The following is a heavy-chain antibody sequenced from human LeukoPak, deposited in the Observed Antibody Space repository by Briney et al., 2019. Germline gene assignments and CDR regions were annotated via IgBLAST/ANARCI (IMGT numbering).Heavy chain of an antibody. D-gene: IGHD3-10*01. CDR2: IKSKTDGGTT. Sequence: NPGGSLRLSCAASGFTFSNAWMTWVRQAPGKGLEWVGRIKSKTDGGTTDYAAPVKGRFTLSRDDSKNTLYLQMNSLKTEDTAVYYCTTDYYGSGSYPEAFDIWGRGTMVTVSS. CDR1: GFTFSNAW. CDR3: TTDYYGSGSYPEAFDI. V-gene: IGHV3-15*01. J-gene: IGHJ3*02.